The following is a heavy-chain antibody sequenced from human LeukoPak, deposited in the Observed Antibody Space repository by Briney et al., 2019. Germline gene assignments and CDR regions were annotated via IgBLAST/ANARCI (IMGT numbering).Heavy chain of an antibody. CDR3: ARFEWGPDYGDYVRYDAFDI. V-gene: IGHV1-2*02. Sequence: ASVKVSRKASGYTFTGYYMHWLRPAPGQGLAWMGWINPNSGGTNYAQKFQGGVTMTRDTSISTAYMELSRLRSDDTAVYYCARFEWGPDYGDYVRYDAFDIWGQGTMVTVSS. J-gene: IGHJ3*02. CDR1: GYTFTGYY. D-gene: IGHD4-17*01. CDR2: INPNSGGT.